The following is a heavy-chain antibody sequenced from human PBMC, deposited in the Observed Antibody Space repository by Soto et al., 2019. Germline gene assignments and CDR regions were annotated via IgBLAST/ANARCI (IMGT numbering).Heavy chain of an antibody. CDR2: ISTYTGRT. Sequence: QGQLVQSGAEVKKPGASVKVSCKASGYNFATYGITWMRRAPGQGLECMGWISTYTGRTNYAQRLQGRVTMTTDTSTSTAYMELRSLKSDDTAVYYCARRVWESSDAFDIWGQGTMVTVSS. D-gene: IGHD3-16*01. V-gene: IGHV1-18*04. J-gene: IGHJ3*02. CDR1: GYNFATYG. CDR3: ARRVWESSDAFDI.